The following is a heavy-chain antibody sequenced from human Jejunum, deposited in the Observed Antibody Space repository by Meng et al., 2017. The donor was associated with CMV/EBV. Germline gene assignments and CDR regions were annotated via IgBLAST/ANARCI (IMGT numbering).Heavy chain of an antibody. J-gene: IGHJ4*02. D-gene: IGHD3-3*01. CDR3: ARNRYTIFGVVD. V-gene: IGHV3-21*01. Sequence: GFTFSSYCMNWVRQAPGKGLGLVSSISTSSSYIYYADSVQGRFTISRDNDKNSLYLQMNSLGDKDTDVYYCARNRYTIFGVVDWGQGTMVTVSS. CDR2: ISTSSSYI. CDR1: GFTFSSYC.